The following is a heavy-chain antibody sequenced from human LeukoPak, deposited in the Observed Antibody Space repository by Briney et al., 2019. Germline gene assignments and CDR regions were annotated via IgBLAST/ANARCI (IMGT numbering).Heavy chain of an antibody. J-gene: IGHJ4*02. Sequence: PGGSLRLSCAASGFTFSSYEMNWVRQAPGKGLEWVSYISSSGSTIYYADSVKGRFTISRDNAKNSLYLQMNSLRAEDTAVCYCARSVRGYFDYWGQGTLVTVSS. CDR3: ARSVRGYFDY. V-gene: IGHV3-48*03. D-gene: IGHD3-10*01. CDR1: GFTFSSYE. CDR2: ISSSGSTI.